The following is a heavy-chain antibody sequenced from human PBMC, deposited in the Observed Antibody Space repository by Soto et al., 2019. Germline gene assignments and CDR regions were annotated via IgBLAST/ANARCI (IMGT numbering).Heavy chain of an antibody. J-gene: IGHJ4*02. D-gene: IGHD5-18*01. V-gene: IGHV4-31*03. CDR1: GGSISSGGYY. Sequence: SETLSLTCTVSGGSISSGGYYWSWIRQHPGKGLEWIGYIYYSGSTYYNPSLKSRVTISVDTSKNQFSLKLSSVTAADTAVYYCARADTAMVTFDYWGQGTLVTVSS. CDR3: ARADTAMVTFDY. CDR2: IYYSGST.